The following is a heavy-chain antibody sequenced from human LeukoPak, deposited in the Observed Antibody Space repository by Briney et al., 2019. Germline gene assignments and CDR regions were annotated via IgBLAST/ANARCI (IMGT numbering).Heavy chain of an antibody. CDR1: GGSITSYY. J-gene: IGHJ4*02. Sequence: TSETLSLTCTVSGGSITSYYWSWIRQPPGKGLEWIAYISNSGSTNYNPSLKSRVTISEDTSKNQFSLKLSSVTAADTAVYYCARLIVLMVYAGSEYYFDYWGQGTLVTVSS. V-gene: IGHV4-59*08. CDR3: ARLIVLMVYAGSEYYFDY. D-gene: IGHD2-8*01. CDR2: ISNSGST.